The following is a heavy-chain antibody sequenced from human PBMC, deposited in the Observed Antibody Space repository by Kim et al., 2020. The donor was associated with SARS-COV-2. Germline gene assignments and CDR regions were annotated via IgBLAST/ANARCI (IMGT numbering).Heavy chain of an antibody. V-gene: IGHV3-21*01. D-gene: IGHD5-12*01. CDR3: ARDAYSGYALGPFGYYGMGV. Sequence: GGSLRLFCAASGFTFSSYSMNWVRQAPGKGLEWVSSISSSSSYIYYADSVKGRFTISRDNAKNSLYLQMNSLRAEDTAVYYCARDAYSGYALGPFGYYGMGVWGQGTTVTVSS. J-gene: IGHJ6*02. CDR2: ISSSSSYI. CDR1: GFTFSSYS.